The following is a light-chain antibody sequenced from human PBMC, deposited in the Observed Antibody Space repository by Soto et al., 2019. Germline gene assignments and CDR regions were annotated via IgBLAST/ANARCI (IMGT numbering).Light chain of an antibody. Sequence: DIQMTQSPSSLSASVGDRVTITCQASQDISNYLNWYQQKPGKAPKLLIYDASNLETGVPSRFSGSGSGTDFTFTISSLQPEDIATYYCQQYDNLPRFTFGPETKVDIK. CDR2: DAS. CDR1: QDISNY. V-gene: IGKV1-33*01. CDR3: QQYDNLPRFT. J-gene: IGKJ3*01.